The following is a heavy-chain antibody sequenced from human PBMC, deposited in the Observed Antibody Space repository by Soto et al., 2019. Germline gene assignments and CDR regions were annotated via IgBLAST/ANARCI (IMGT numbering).Heavy chain of an antibody. V-gene: IGHV3-7*01. CDR1: GFTFSTYW. Sequence: EVQLVESGGGLVQPGGSLRLSCEASGFTFSTYWMSWVRQAPGKGLEWVANIRQDGGEKYLVDSVQGRFSITRDNAENSLYLHMNSLRGEDTAVYYCVRDGSSSWHFDSWGQGTLVTVSS. CDR3: VRDGSSSWHFDS. D-gene: IGHD6-13*01. CDR2: IRQDGGEK. J-gene: IGHJ4*02.